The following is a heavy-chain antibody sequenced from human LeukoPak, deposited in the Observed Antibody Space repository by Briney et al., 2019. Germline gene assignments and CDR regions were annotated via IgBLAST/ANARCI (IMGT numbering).Heavy chain of an antibody. Sequence: SETLSPTCTVSGGSISIGSYYWSWIRQPAGKGLEWIGRIYTSGSTNYNPSLKSRVTISVDTSKNQFSLKLSSVTAADTAVYYCARSRGYSYGAYWGQGTLVTVSS. CDR3: ARSRGYSYGAY. J-gene: IGHJ4*02. CDR1: GGSISIGSYY. CDR2: IYTSGST. V-gene: IGHV4-61*02. D-gene: IGHD5-18*01.